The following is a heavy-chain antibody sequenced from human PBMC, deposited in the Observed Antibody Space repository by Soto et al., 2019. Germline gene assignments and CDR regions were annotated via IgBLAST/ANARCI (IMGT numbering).Heavy chain of an antibody. CDR2: IYYSGST. CDR1: GGSISSYY. CDR3: ARARRGYCSGGSCYNRGFDY. Sequence: QVQLQESGPGLVKPSETLSLTCTVSGGSISSYYWSWIRQPPGKGLEWIGYIYYSGSTNYNPSLKGRVTISVDTSKNQFSLQLSSVTAADTAVYYCARARRGYCSGGSCYNRGFDYWGQGTLVTVSS. D-gene: IGHD2-15*01. J-gene: IGHJ4*02. V-gene: IGHV4-59*01.